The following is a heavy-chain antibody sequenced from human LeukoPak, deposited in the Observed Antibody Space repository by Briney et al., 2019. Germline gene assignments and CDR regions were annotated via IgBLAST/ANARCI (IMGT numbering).Heavy chain of an antibody. CDR1: GGSISSSSYY. Sequence: PSETLSLTCTVSGGSISSSSYYWGWIRQPPGKGLEWIGSIYYSGSTYYNSSLRSRVTISVDTSKNQFSLKLSSVTAADTAVYYCATQGRYCSSTSCYSNWGQGTMVTVSS. D-gene: IGHD2-2*01. CDR2: IYYSGST. CDR3: ATQGRYCSSTSCYSN. J-gene: IGHJ3*01. V-gene: IGHV4-39*01.